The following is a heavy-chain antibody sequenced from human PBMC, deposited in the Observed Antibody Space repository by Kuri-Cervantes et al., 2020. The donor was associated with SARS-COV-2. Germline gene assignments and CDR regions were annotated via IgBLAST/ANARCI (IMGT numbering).Heavy chain of an antibody. D-gene: IGHD1-7*01. Sequence: GGSLRLSCTASGVDFRGYYMNWFRQAPGKGLEWVAVISHDGSNKYYADSVKGRFTISRDNSKNTLYLQMNSLRAEDTAVYYCARGVAELRYYGMDVWGQGTTVTVSS. V-gene: IGHV3-30-3*01. CDR1: GVDFRGYY. CDR3: ARGVAELRYYGMDV. J-gene: IGHJ6*02. CDR2: ISHDGSNK.